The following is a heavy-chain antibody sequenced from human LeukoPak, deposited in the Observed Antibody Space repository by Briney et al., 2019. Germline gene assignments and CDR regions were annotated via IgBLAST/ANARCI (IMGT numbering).Heavy chain of an antibody. CDR3: ARAKRYYYDSSGFYGMDV. Sequence: GGSLRPSCAASGFTFSSYSMNWVRQAPGKGLEWVSYISSSSSTIYYADSVKGRFTISRDNAKNSLYLQMNSLRDEDTAVYYCARAKRYYYDSSGFYGMDVWGQGTTVTVSS. V-gene: IGHV3-48*02. CDR2: ISSSSSTI. CDR1: GFTFSSYS. D-gene: IGHD3-22*01. J-gene: IGHJ6*02.